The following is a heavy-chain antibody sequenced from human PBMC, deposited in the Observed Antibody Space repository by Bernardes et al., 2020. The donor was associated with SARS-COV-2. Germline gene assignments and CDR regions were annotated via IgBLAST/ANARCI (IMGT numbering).Heavy chain of an antibody. CDR2: VSASGDTT. Sequence: GSLRLSCAASGFTFSSYDMSWVRQAPGKGLEWVSVVSASGDTTYYADSVKGRFTIARDNGKNTLHLQMNGLRAEDTAVYYCAKGRRRTGTTTAYYGLDVWGQGTTVTVS. CDR1: GFTFSSYD. J-gene: IGHJ6*02. CDR3: AKGRRRTGTTTAYYGLDV. V-gene: IGHV3-23*01. D-gene: IGHD1-1*01.